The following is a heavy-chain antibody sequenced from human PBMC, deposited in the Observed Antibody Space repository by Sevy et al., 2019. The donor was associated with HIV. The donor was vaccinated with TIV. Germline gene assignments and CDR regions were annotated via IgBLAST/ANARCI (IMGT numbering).Heavy chain of an antibody. CDR2: INPNSGGT. V-gene: IGHV1-2*02. Sequence: ASVKVSCKASGYTFSGYYIHWVRQAPGQGLAWMGWINPNSGGTNYAQKFQGRVTMTSDMSISTAYMELSSLKSDDTAVFYCARGFYFDTSGWGWFDPWGQGTLVTVSS. CDR1: GYTFSGYY. D-gene: IGHD3-22*01. CDR3: ARGFYFDTSGWGWFDP. J-gene: IGHJ5*02.